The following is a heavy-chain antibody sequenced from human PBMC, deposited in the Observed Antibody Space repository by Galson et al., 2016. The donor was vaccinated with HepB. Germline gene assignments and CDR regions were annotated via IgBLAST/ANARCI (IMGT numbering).Heavy chain of an antibody. CDR1: GVTFSNHG. J-gene: IGHJ4*02. CDR2: IWYDGGRR. D-gene: IGHD4-11*01. CDR3: ARDRAEQYFDY. Sequence: SLRLSCAVSGVTFSNHGFHWVRQAPGKGPEWVAFIWYDGGRRYYADSVNGRFPISRDDSKNTLYLEMTSLRANDTAVYYCARDRAEQYFDYWGQGTLVTISS. V-gene: IGHV3-33*01.